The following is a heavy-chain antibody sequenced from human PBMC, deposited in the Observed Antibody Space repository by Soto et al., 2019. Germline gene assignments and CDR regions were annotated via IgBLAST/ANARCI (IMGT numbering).Heavy chain of an antibody. CDR3: ARVGVGSYYFDY. J-gene: IGHJ4*02. CDR2: VNPDGSET. Sequence: EVQLVESGGGLVQPGGSLRLSCAASGFTFSSYWMHWVRQAPGKGLVWVSRVNPDGSETSYADSVKGRFTISRDNAKNTLYLQMNSLRAEDTAVYYCARVGVGSYYFDYWGQGTLLTVSS. V-gene: IGHV3-74*01. CDR1: GFTFSSYW. D-gene: IGHD3-10*01.